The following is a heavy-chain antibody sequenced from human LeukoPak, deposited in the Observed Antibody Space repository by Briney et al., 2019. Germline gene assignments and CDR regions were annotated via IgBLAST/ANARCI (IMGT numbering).Heavy chain of an antibody. CDR2: ISGDSKYI. D-gene: IGHD3-22*01. Sequence: PGGSLRLSCAGSGFTFSRYTFNWVRQAPGRGLEWVSAISGDSKYIYYTDSVKGRFTISRDNAKNSLFLQINSLRAEDTAVYYCANGGTYSSGPWGQGTLVTVSS. V-gene: IGHV3-21*01. CDR1: GFTFSRYT. CDR3: ANGGTYSSGP. J-gene: IGHJ5*02.